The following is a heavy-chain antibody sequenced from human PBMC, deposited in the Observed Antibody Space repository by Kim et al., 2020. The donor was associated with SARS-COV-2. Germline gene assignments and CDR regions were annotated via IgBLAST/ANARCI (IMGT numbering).Heavy chain of an antibody. CDR3: ARGSTSSRGGWFDP. D-gene: IGHD2-2*01. V-gene: IGHV5-51*01. J-gene: IGHJ5*02. Sequence: SPSFQGQVTISADKSISTAYLQWSSLKASDTAMYYCARGSTSSRGGWFDPWGQGTLVTVSS.